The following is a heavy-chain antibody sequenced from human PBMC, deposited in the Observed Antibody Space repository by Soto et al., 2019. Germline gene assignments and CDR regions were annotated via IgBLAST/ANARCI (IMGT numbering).Heavy chain of an antibody. CDR1: GASVAGGSYY. CDR3: ARDTYSGYDFGL. Sequence: TLSLTCSVSGASVAGGSYYWSWVRQPPGKGPEWIGYIPSRGRPFYNPSLTSRGTISADTSKNQLSLQLTSVTAADTAVYYCARDTYSGYDFGLWGQGTLVTVSS. D-gene: IGHD5-12*01. J-gene: IGHJ5*02. V-gene: IGHV4-30-4*01. CDR2: IPSRGRP.